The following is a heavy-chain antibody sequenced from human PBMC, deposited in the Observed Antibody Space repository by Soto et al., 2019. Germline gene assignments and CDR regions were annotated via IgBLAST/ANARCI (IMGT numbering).Heavy chain of an antibody. Sequence: ASVKVSCKASGYTFTGYYMHWVRQAPGQGLEWMGWINPNSGGTNYAQKFQGWVTMTRDTYISTAYMELSRLRSDDTAVYYCARVAGSSINYYYYGMDVWGQGTTVTVSS. CDR1: GYTFTGYY. CDR3: ARVAGSSINYYYYGMDV. V-gene: IGHV1-2*04. CDR2: INPNSGGT. J-gene: IGHJ6*02. D-gene: IGHD6-6*01.